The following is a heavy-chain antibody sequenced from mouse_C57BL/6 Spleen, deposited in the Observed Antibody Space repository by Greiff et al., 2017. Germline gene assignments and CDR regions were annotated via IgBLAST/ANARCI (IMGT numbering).Heavy chain of an antibody. V-gene: IGHV5-17*01. J-gene: IGHJ3*01. CDR3: ARPYDYDCFAY. CDR2: ISSGSSTI. Sequence: EVQLVESGGGLVKPGGSLKLSCAASGYTFSDYGMNWVRQAPEKGLEWVAYISSGSSTIYYADTLKGRFTIARDTAKNTLFLQMTSLRSEDTAMYYCARPYDYDCFAYWGPGTLVSVSA. D-gene: IGHD2-4*01. CDR1: GYTFSDYG.